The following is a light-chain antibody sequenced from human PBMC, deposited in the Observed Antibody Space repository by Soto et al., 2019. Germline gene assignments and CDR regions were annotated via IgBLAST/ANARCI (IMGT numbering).Light chain of an antibody. V-gene: IGKV3-15*01. CDR3: QQRSNWPIT. J-gene: IGKJ5*01. Sequence: EIVMTQSPATLSVSPGERATLSCRASHSISINLAWYQLKPGQAPRLLIYGALMRATGVPARFSGSESGTEFTLTISSLEPEDFAVYYCQQRSNWPITFGQGTRLEIK. CDR1: HSISIN. CDR2: GAL.